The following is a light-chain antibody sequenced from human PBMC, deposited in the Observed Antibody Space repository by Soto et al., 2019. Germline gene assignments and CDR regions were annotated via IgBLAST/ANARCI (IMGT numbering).Light chain of an antibody. J-gene: IGLJ3*02. V-gene: IGLV2-11*01. Sequence: QSALTQPRSVSGSPGQSVTISCTGTNSDIGGYNYVSWYQQHPGKAPKVMIYDVSRRPSGVPDRFSGSKSGNTASLTISVLQAEDEADYYCCSYADKDNFWVFGGGTKLNVL. CDR3: CSYADKDNFWV. CDR1: NSDIGGYNY. CDR2: DVS.